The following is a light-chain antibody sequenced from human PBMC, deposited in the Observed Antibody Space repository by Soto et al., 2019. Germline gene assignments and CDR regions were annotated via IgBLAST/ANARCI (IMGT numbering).Light chain of an antibody. CDR1: QSVSSSY. Sequence: EIVLTQSPGTLSLSPGERATLSCRASQSVSSSYLAWYQQKPGQAPRLLMYGASSRATGIPDRFSGSGSGTDFTLNISRLEPEDFAVYYCQQYGSSPLYTFGQGTKLEIK. CDR2: GAS. V-gene: IGKV3-20*01. J-gene: IGKJ2*01. CDR3: QQYGSSPLYT.